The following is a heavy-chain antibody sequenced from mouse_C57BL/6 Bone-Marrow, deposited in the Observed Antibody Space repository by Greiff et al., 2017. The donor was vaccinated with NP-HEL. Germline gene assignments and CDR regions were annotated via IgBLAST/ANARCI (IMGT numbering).Heavy chain of an antibody. V-gene: IGHV1-55*01. CDR3: ASPYGSSPYWYFDV. Sequence: QVQLQQPGAELVKPGASVKMSCKASGYTFTSYWITWVKPRPGQGLEWIGDIYPGSGSTNYNEKFKSKATLTVDTSSSTAYMQLSSLTSEDSAVYYCASPYGSSPYWYFDVWGTGTTVTVSS. J-gene: IGHJ1*03. CDR2: IYPGSGST. CDR1: GYTFTSYW. D-gene: IGHD1-1*01.